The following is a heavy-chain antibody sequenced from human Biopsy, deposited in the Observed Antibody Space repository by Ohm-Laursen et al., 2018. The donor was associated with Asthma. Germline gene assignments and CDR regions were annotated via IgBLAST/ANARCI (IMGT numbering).Heavy chain of an antibody. D-gene: IGHD3-3*02. Sequence: GSLRLSCAASGFTFSHYNMNWVRQAPGKGLEWVSSITDTSRYIKYADSVKGRFTISRDNAKNSLYLQMNSLRAEDTAVYYCARTFHFWSPYHAEHYPLWGQGTLVTVPS. CDR1: GFTFSHYN. CDR2: ITDTSRYI. V-gene: IGHV3-21*06. J-gene: IGHJ1*01. CDR3: ARTFHFWSPYHAEHYPL.